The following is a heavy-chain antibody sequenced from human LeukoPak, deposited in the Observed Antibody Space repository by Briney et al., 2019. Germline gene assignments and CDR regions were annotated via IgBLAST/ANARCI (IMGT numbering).Heavy chain of an antibody. Sequence: GGSLRLSCAASGFTFSSYGMHWGRQAPGKGLVWVSRINSDGSSTTYADSVKGRFTISRDNPKNTLYLQMNSLRAEDTAVYYCVRDHYYSMDVWGQGTTVTVS. CDR1: GFTFSSYG. CDR3: VRDHYYSMDV. J-gene: IGHJ6*02. CDR2: INSDGSST. V-gene: IGHV3-74*03.